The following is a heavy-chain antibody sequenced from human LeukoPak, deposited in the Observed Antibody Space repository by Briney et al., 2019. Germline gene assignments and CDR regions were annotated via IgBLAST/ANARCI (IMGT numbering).Heavy chain of an antibody. CDR3: ATSSSGSYPYYYYYGMDV. V-gene: IGHV1-69*04. CDR1: GGTFSSYA. Sequence: SAKVSCKASGGTFSSYAISWVRQAPGQGLEWMGRIIPILGIANYAQKFQGRVTITADKSTSTAYMELSSLRSEDTAVYYCATSSSGSYPYYYYYGMDVWGQGTTVTVSS. CDR2: IIPILGIA. J-gene: IGHJ6*02. D-gene: IGHD3-10*01.